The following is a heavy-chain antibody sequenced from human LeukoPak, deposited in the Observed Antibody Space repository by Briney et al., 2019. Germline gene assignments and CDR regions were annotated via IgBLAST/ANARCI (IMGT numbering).Heavy chain of an antibody. CDR1: GYTFTGFG. J-gene: IGHJ1*01. CDR2: VSTYNGDT. CDR3: ARAESMALYFLY. V-gene: IGHV1-18*01. Sequence: ASVKVSCMASGYTFTGFGFIWVRQAPGQGLEWMGWVSTYNGDTDYAKKFQDRVTMTTESSTQTTFMELRNLRSDDTAVYYCARAESMALYFLYWGRGTLVSVSS. D-gene: IGHD1-14*01.